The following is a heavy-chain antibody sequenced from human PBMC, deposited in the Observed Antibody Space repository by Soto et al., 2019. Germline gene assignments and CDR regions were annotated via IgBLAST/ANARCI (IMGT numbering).Heavy chain of an antibody. CDR3: ARFSGSYYYAMDV. CDR1: GGSFRGCY. D-gene: IGHD6-19*01. J-gene: IGHJ6*02. Sequence: SETLSLTCAGYGGSFRGCYCSWIRQPPGKGLEWIGEINHSGVTNYKPSLKRRVTISVDTSKNQFSLQLKSVTAADTALYYCARFSGSYYYAMDVWGQGSTVT. V-gene: IGHV4-34*01. CDR2: INHSGVT.